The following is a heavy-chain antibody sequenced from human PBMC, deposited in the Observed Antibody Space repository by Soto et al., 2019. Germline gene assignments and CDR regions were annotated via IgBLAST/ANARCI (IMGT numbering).Heavy chain of an antibody. J-gene: IGHJ5*01. CDR3: VRQQSDALWGDS. Sequence: QVQLQESGPGLVKPSQTLSLICTVSGGSINSRGYYWSWIRQQPGKGLEWIGYIYYSGSTYYNPSLKSRANILMDTSKNQFSLKLSSVTAADTAVYYCVRQQSDALWGDSWGQGTLAAVSS. CDR2: IYYSGST. D-gene: IGHD2-21*01. V-gene: IGHV4-31*03. CDR1: GGSINSRGYY.